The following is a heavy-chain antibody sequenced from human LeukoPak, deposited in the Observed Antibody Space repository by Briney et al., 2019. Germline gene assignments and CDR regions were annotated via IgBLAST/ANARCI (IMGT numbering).Heavy chain of an antibody. V-gene: IGHV4-59*01. J-gene: IGHJ3*02. D-gene: IGHD6-19*01. CDR3: ARDASGYSSGWDAFDI. CDR1: GGSISSYY. Sequence: PSETLSLTCTVSGGSISSYYWSWIRQPPGKGLEWIGYIYYSGSTNYNPSLKSRVTISVDTSKNQFSLKLSSVTAADTAVYYCARDASGYSSGWDAFDIWGQGTMVTVSS. CDR2: IYYSGST.